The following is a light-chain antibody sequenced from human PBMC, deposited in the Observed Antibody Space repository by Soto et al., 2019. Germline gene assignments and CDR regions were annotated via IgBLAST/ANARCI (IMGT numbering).Light chain of an antibody. J-gene: IGKJ1*01. CDR3: QQSYSTPWT. CDR2: AAS. CDR1: QSISSY. V-gene: IGKV1-39*01. Sequence: DIQMTQSPSSLSASVGDRVTITCRASQSISSYLNWYQQKPVKAPKLLIYAASSLQSGVPSRFSGSGSGTDFTLTISSLQPEDFATYYCQQSYSTPWTFGQGTKVEIE.